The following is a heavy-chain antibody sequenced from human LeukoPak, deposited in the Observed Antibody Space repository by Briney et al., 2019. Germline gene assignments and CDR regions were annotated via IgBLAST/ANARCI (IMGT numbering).Heavy chain of an antibody. CDR1: GGSISSYY. CDR2: IYYSGST. J-gene: IGHJ6*02. Sequence: PSETLSLTCTVSGGSISSYYWSWIRQPPGKGLEWIGYIYYSGSTNYNPSLKSRVTISVDTSKNQFSPKLSSVTAADTAVYYCARHADFYYYYGMDVWGQGTTVTVSS. V-gene: IGHV4-59*08. CDR3: ARHADFYYYYGMDV.